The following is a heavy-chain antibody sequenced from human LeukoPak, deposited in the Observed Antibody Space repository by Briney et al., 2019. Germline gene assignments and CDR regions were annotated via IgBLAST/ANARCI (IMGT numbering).Heavy chain of an antibody. CDR3: ARERGDKAMSGGSSFDV. D-gene: IGHD2-21*01. J-gene: IGHJ3*01. V-gene: IGHV3-53*01. CDR2: ICGDGRL. CDR1: GFTVSNNC. Sequence: PGGSLRLSCAAAGFTVSNNCVTWVRQAPGKGLEWVSVICGDGRLFYADSVKGRFSVSRDNSENTVYLQVTSLRADDTAVYFCARERGDKAMSGGSSFDVWGQGTLVIVSS.